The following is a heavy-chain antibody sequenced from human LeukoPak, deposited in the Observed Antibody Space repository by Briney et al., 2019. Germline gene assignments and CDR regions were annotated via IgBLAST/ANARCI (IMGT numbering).Heavy chain of an antibody. CDR2: INPTGDST. Sequence: GASVKVSFKASGYTFSSYYMHWVRQAPGQGLEWVGLINPTGDSTNYAQNFRGRVTMTRDTSTSTVYMDLNSLRSEDTAVYYCARGKVVTMVRGVIITYFDYWGQGTLVTVSS. CDR3: ARGKVVTMVRGVIITYFDY. J-gene: IGHJ4*02. CDR1: GYTFSSYY. D-gene: IGHD3-10*01. V-gene: IGHV1-46*01.